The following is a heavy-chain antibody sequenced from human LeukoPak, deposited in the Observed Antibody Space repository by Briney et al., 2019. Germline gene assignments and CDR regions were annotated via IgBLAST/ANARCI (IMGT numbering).Heavy chain of an antibody. CDR3: ARDPRGPDY. CDR2: ISPSGSTI. Sequence: GGSLRLSCAVSGFTFSRYEMSWVRQAPGKGLEWISYISPSGSTIYYVDSVKGRFITSRDNAKDSLYLQMNSLRVEGTAVYYCARDPRGPDYWGQGTLVTVSS. V-gene: IGHV3-48*03. CDR1: GFTFSRYE. J-gene: IGHJ4*02.